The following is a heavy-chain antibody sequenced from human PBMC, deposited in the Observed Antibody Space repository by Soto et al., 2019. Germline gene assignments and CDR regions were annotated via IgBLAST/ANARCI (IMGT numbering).Heavy chain of an antibody. V-gene: IGHV3-23*01. J-gene: IGHJ4*02. CDR1: GFTFSSYA. D-gene: IGHD2-2*01. CDR2: ISGSGGSK. Sequence: GGSLRLSCAACGFTFSSYAMSWVRQAPGKGLEWVSAISGSGGSKYYAELVKGRFTISRDNSKNTLYLQMNNLRADDTAVYYCSKDPGVPAVNYFDYWGQGTLVTVSS. CDR3: SKDPGVPAVNYFDY.